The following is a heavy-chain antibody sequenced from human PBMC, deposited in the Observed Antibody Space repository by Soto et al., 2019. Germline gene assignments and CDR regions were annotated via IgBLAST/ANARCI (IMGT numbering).Heavy chain of an antibody. Sequence: QTLSLSCGISGDSVYSNLAAWNWIRQSPSRGLEWLGRTYYRSKWYNDYAVSVKSRITINPDTSKNQFSLQLNSVTPEDTAVYYCARELELIYYYYGMDVWGQGPTVTVSS. V-gene: IGHV6-1*01. CDR2: TYYRSKWYN. CDR3: ARELELIYYYYGMDV. J-gene: IGHJ6*02. CDR1: GDSVYSNLAA. D-gene: IGHD1-1*01.